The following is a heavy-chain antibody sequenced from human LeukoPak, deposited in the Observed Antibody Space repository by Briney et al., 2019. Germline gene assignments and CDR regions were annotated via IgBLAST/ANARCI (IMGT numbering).Heavy chain of an antibody. Sequence: GGSLRLSCAASGFTFSNYAMHWVRQAPGKGLEYVSAISSNGGSTYYANSVKGRFTISRDNSKNTLYLQMGSLRAEDMAVYYCAREGEVPAAFDYWGQGTLVTVSP. D-gene: IGHD2-2*01. CDR3: AREGEVPAAFDY. V-gene: IGHV3-64*01. J-gene: IGHJ4*02. CDR1: GFTFSNYA. CDR2: ISSNGGST.